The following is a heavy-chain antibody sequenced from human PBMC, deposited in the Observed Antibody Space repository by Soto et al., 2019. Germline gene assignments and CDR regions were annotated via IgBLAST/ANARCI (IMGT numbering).Heavy chain of an antibody. J-gene: IGHJ3*02. V-gene: IGHV1-69*13. Sequence: GASVKVSCKASGGTFSSYAISWVRQAPGQGLEWMGGIIPIFGTANYAQKFQGRVTITADESTSTAYMELSSLRSEDTAVYYCAAALYSSGWSGLDAFDIWGQGTMVTVSS. CDR2: IIPIFGTA. CDR1: GGTFSSYA. D-gene: IGHD6-19*01. CDR3: AAALYSSGWSGLDAFDI.